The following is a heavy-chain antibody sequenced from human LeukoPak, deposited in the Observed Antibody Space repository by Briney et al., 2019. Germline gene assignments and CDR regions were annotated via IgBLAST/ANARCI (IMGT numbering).Heavy chain of an antibody. CDR1: GGSMTVGSISTYY. J-gene: IGHJ4*02. Sequence: PSETPSLTCTVSGGSMTVGSISTYYWSWVRQAAGKGLEWIGRIYTSGTTNYNPSLKSRVTMSIDTSKNQFSLKLNSVTAADTAVYYCARGAPSDYWGQGTLVTVSS. CDR2: IYTSGTT. V-gene: IGHV4-4*07. CDR3: ARGAPSDY.